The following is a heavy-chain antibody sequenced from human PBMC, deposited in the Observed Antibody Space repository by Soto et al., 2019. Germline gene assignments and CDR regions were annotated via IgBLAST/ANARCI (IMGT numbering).Heavy chain of an antibody. CDR2: ISSSSSYI. CDR1: GFTFSSYS. J-gene: IGHJ4*02. V-gene: IGHV3-21*01. CDR3: ARETYYYGSGNLGY. D-gene: IGHD3-10*01. Sequence: EVQLVESGGGLVKPGGSLRLSCAASGFTFSSYSMNWVRQAPGKGLEWVSSISSSSSYIYYADSVKGRFTISRDNAKNSLYRQRNSLRAEDTAVYYCARETYYYGSGNLGYWGQGTLVTVSS.